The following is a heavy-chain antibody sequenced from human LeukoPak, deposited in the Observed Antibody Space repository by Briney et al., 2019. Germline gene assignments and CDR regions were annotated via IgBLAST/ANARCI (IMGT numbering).Heavy chain of an antibody. D-gene: IGHD1-1*01. CDR3: ASQLEVNAFDI. Sequence: ASVKVSCKASGYTFTSYDINWVRQATGQGLEWMGRINPNSGGTNYAQKFQGRVTMTRDTSISTAYMELSRLRSDDTAVYYCASQLEVNAFDIWGQGTMVTVSS. V-gene: IGHV1-2*06. CDR1: GYTFTSYD. CDR2: INPNSGGT. J-gene: IGHJ3*02.